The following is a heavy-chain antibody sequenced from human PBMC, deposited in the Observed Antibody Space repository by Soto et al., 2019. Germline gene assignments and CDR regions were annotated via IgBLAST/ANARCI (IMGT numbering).Heavy chain of an antibody. CDR3: ALLLSSYRSGWDQSYPYFDL. CDR2: IYWDDDK. J-gene: IGHJ2*01. Sequence: QITLKESGPTLVKPTQTLTLTCTFSGFSLSTSGVGVGWIRQPPGKALEWLALIYWDDDKRYSPSLKSRLTITNATSXXQXVXXMTHTDPVDTATYYCALLLSSYRSGWDQSYPYFDLWGRGTLVTVSS. D-gene: IGHD6-19*01. V-gene: IGHV2-5*02. CDR1: GFSLSTSGVG.